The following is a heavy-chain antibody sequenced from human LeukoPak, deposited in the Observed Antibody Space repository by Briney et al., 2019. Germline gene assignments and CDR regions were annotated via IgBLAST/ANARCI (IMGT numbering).Heavy chain of an antibody. CDR2: VNARGDT. D-gene: IGHD2-2*01. CDR3: ARGQVPAARGYNWFDP. CDR1: GWSFNDYY. V-gene: IGHV4-34*01. J-gene: IGHJ5*02. Sequence: SETLSLTCAVYGWSFNDYYWNWIRQPQGMGLGWIGEVNARGDTNYNPSLKSRVTISVDTSKNQFSLRLTSMIAADTAVYYCARGQVPAARGYNWFDPWGQGTLVTVSS.